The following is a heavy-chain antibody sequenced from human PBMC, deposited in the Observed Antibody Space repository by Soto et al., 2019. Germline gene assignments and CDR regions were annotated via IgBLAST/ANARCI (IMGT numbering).Heavy chain of an antibody. CDR1: GGSFSGYY. CDR3: ARVSSSSIVRGVIDY. D-gene: IGHD3-10*01. CDR2: INRSGST. Sequence: QVQLQQWGAGLLKPSETLSLTCAVYGGSFSGYYWSWIRQPPGKGLEWIGEINRSGSTNYNPSLKSRVTISVDTSKNQFSLKLSSVTAADTAVYYCARVSSSSIVRGVIDYWGQGTLVTVSS. V-gene: IGHV4-34*01. J-gene: IGHJ4*02.